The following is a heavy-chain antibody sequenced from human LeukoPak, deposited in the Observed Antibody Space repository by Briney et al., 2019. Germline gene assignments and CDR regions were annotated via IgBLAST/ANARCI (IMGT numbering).Heavy chain of an antibody. Sequence: ASVKVSCKASGYTFTACYIHRVRQAPGQGLEWMGWINPDSGATSYAQKFQGWVTMTRDTSISTAYMELSRLTSDDTAVYYCARVYVGATRLRVAFDVWGQGTMVTVSS. CDR2: INPDSGAT. CDR3: ARVYVGATRLRVAFDV. V-gene: IGHV1-2*04. J-gene: IGHJ3*01. D-gene: IGHD1-26*01. CDR1: GYTFTACY.